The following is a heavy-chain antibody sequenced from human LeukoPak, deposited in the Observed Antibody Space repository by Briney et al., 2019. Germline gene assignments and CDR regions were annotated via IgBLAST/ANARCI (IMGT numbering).Heavy chain of an antibody. CDR2: ISDRSGYI. D-gene: IGHD1-26*01. CDR1: GFSFSTYG. CDR3: ARGSGSYHDAFDI. J-gene: IGHJ3*02. Sequence: GGSLRLSCAASGFSFSTYGMHWVRQAPGKGLAWVSSISDRSGYIYYAASLKGRFTVSRDNAWNSLFLQMNSLRADDTAVYYCARGSGSYHDAFDIWGQGTMVTVSS. V-gene: IGHV3-21*01.